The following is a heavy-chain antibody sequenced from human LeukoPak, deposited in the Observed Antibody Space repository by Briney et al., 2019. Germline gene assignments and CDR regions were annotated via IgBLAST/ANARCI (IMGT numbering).Heavy chain of an antibody. Sequence: GGSLRLSCAVSGFTFSSYGMHWVRQAPGKGLEWVAFIRYDGSNTYYADSVKGRFTISRDNSKNTLCLQMDTLRAEDTAVYYCAKSYSSGSGSYSAGHFDYWGQGTLVTVSS. CDR3: AKSYSSGSGSYSAGHFDY. CDR1: GFTFSSYG. D-gene: IGHD3-10*01. V-gene: IGHV3-30*02. CDR2: IRYDGSNT. J-gene: IGHJ4*02.